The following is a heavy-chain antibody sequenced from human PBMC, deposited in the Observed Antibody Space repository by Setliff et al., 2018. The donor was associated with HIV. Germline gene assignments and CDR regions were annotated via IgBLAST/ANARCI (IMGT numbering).Heavy chain of an antibody. CDR1: GYTFTNYG. D-gene: IGHD1-26*01. CDR3: ASDSPLIVGAARVYFDY. V-gene: IGHV1-18*01. J-gene: IGHJ4*02. CDR2: ISAYNGNT. Sequence: ASVKVSCKASGYTFTNYGFSWVRQAPGQGLEWMGWISAYNGNTNYAQKLQGRVTMTTDPSTSTAYMELRSLRSDDTAVYYCASDSPLIVGAARVYFDYWGQGTLVTSP.